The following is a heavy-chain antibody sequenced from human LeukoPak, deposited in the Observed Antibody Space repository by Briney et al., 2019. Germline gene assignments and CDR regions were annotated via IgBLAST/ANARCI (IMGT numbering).Heavy chain of an antibody. CDR1: GGSISSYY. Sequence: SETLSLTCTVSGGSISSYYWGWIRQPPGKGLEWIGYIYYSGSTNYNPSLKSRVTISVDTSKNQFSLKLSSVTAADTAVYYCARVPLMGSSGWNYYYGRDVGAKGTTATVS. CDR3: ARVPLMGSSGWNYYYGRDV. D-gene: IGHD6-19*01. J-gene: IGHJ6*04. CDR2: IYYSGST. V-gene: IGHV4-59*12.